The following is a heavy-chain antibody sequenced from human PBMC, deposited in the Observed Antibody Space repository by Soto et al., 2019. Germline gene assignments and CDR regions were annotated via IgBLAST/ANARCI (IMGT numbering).Heavy chain of an antibody. Sequence: SVKVSCKASGCTFSSYTISWVRQAPGQGLEWMGRISPIHGITNYSQKFQGRVTITTDTSASTAYMELSSLRSEDTAVYYCACYTDIVVVVAGSTYGMDVWGQGTTVTVSS. CDR2: ISPIHGIT. V-gene: IGHV1-69*02. J-gene: IGHJ6*02. CDR3: ACYTDIVVVVAGSTYGMDV. D-gene: IGHD2-15*01. CDR1: GCTFSSYT.